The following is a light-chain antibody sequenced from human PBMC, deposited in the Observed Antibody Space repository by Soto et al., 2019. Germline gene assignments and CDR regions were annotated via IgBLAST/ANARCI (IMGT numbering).Light chain of an antibody. CDR3: QQRSNWPRT. Sequence: EIVLTQSPATLSLSPGERATLSCRASQSVRTYLAWYQQKPGQAPRLLIYDASNRATGIPTRFSGSGSGTDFTLTISILEPEDFAVYYCQQRSNWPRTFGQGTKLEIK. J-gene: IGKJ2*02. CDR1: QSVRTY. CDR2: DAS. V-gene: IGKV3-11*01.